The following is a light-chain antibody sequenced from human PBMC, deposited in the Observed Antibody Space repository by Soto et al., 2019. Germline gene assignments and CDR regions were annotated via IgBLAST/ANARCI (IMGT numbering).Light chain of an antibody. J-gene: IGKJ3*01. V-gene: IGKV1-33*01. Sequence: DIQMTQSPSSLSASVGDRVTITCQASQDISNYLNWYQQKPGKAPKLVISDASNLETGAQSRFSGSGSGTDFTFTISSLQPEDIGTYYCQQYDNWPLSFGPGTKVEI. CDR3: QQYDNWPLS. CDR1: QDISNY. CDR2: DAS.